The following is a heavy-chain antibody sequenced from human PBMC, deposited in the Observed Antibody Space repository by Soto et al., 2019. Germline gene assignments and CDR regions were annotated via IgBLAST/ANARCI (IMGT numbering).Heavy chain of an antibody. J-gene: IGHJ4*02. CDR2: ISAYNGNT. Sequence: RASVKVSCKASGYTFTSYGISWVRQAPGQGLEWMGWISAYNGNTNYAQKLQGRVTMTTDTSTSTAYMELRSLRSDDTAVYYCASISVAGTLNYWGQGTLVTVSS. CDR3: ASISVAGTLNY. CDR1: GYTFTSYG. D-gene: IGHD6-19*01. V-gene: IGHV1-18*01.